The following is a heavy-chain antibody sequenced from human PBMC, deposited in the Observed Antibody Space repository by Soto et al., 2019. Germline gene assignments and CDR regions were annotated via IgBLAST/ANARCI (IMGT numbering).Heavy chain of an antibody. CDR3: AKIARNRYSSSWYYFDY. D-gene: IGHD6-13*01. V-gene: IGHV3-23*01. J-gene: IGHJ4*02. Sequence: GGSLRLSCAASGFTFSSYAMSWVRQAPGKGLEWVSAISGSGGSTYYADSVKGRFTISRDNSKNTLYLQMNSLRAEDTAVYYCAKIARNRYSSSWYYFDYWGQGTLVTVSS. CDR2: ISGSGGST. CDR1: GFTFSSYA.